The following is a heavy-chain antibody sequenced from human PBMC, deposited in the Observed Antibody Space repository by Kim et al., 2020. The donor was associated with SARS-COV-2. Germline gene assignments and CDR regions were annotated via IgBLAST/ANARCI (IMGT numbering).Heavy chain of an antibody. V-gene: IGHV1-8*01. CDR1: GYTFTSYD. CDR2: MNPNSGNT. J-gene: IGHJ6*02. Sequence: ASVKVSCKASGYTFTSYDINWVRQATGQGLEWMGWMNPNSGNTGYAQKFQGRVTMTRNTSISTAYMELSSLRSEDTAVYYCARVPGYSSSWYPQLWSSDMDVWGQGTTVTVSS. D-gene: IGHD6-13*01. CDR3: ARVPGYSSSWYPQLWSSDMDV.